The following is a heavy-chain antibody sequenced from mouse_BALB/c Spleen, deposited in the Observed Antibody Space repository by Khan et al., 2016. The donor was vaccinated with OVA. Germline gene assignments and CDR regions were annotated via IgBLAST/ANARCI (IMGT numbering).Heavy chain of an antibody. D-gene: IGHD1-2*01. J-gene: IGHJ3*01. Sequence: VELVESGPGLVAPSQSLSITCTVSGFSLTSYGVHWVRQPPGKGLEWLGIIWAGGSTHYNSALMSRLGISKDNSKSQVFLKMNSLQTDDTAMYYCARDTTATPYWGQGTLVTVSA. CDR2: IWAGGST. CDR1: GFSLTSYG. V-gene: IGHV2-9*02. CDR3: ARDTTATPY.